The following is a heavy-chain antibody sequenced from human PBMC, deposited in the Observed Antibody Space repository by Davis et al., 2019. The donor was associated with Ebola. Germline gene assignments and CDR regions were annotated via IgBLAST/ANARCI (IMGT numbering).Heavy chain of an antibody. D-gene: IGHD3-22*01. J-gene: IGHJ3*02. Sequence: ASGKVYCKASGYRFTSYYMHWVRQAPGQGLEWMGIINPITGGTSYAQNFQVRVNMTRDTSTSTVYMELSSLRSEDTAVYYCAREGGRYYDSSGYVFDIWGQGTMVKVSS. CDR2: INPITGGT. CDR3: AREGGRYYDSSGYVFDI. V-gene: IGHV1-46*01. CDR1: GYRFTSYY.